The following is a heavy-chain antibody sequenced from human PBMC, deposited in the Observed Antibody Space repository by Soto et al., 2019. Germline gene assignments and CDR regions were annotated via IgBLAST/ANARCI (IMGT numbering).Heavy chain of an antibody. CDR1: GGSISSYY. V-gene: IGHV4-59*04. CDR3: ARQRTSVVTQAYFDV. Sequence: PSETLSLTCPVSGGSISSYYWSWIRQPPGKRLEWIGSIYYSGSTYNNLSLRSRVSMSIDTSKDQFSLKLKSVTAADTALYFCARQRTSVVTQAYFDVWGPGSLVTV. J-gene: IGHJ4*02. CDR2: IYYSGST. D-gene: IGHD2-21*02.